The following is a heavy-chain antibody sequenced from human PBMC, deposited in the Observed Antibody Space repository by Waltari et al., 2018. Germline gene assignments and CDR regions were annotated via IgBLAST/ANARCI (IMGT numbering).Heavy chain of an antibody. J-gene: IGHJ4*02. CDR1: GYTFTSYY. CDR2: INPSGGST. D-gene: IGHD3-16*02. V-gene: IGHV1-46*01. Sequence: QVQLVQSGAEVKKPGASVKVSCKASGYTFTSYYMHWVRQAPGQGLEWMGIINPSGGSTSYAQKFQGRVTMTRDTSTSTVYMELSSLRSEDTAVYYCARGYIWGSYRYPTGFGYWGQGTLVTVSS. CDR3: ARGYIWGSYRYPTGFGY.